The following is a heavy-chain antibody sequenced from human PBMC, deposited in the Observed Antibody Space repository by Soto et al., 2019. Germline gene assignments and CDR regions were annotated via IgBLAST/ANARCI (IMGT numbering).Heavy chain of an antibody. CDR1: GFTFSSYA. J-gene: IGHJ3*02. CDR2: IGASGTTT. V-gene: IGHV3-23*01. Sequence: GGSLRLSCAASGFTFSSYAMTWVRQAPGKGLEWVSSIGASGTTTYYADSVKGRFTISRDNSRNTLFLQMNSLRAEDTALYYCAKIPGALTSDIWGQGTMVTVSS. CDR3: AKIPGALTSDI. D-gene: IGHD2-2*01.